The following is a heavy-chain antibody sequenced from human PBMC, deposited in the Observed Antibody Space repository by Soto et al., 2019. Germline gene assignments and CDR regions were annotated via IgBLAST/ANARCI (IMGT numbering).Heavy chain of an antibody. J-gene: IGHJ3*02. CDR3: ARGDGTRDAFDI. V-gene: IGHV4-31*03. CDR2: IYYSGST. Sequence: QVQLQESGPGLVKPSQTLSLTCTVSGGSISSGGYYWSWIRQHPGKGLEWIGYIYYSGSTYYNPSLKSRXXIXVXXSKNQFSLKLSSVTAADTAVYYCARGDGTRDAFDIWGQGTMVTVSS. CDR1: GGSISSGGYY.